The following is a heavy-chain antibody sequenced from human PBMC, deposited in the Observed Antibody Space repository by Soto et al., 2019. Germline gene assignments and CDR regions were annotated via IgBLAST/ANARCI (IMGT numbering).Heavy chain of an antibody. CDR3: ALLTSGWYGDIDY. D-gene: IGHD6-19*01. J-gene: IGHJ4*02. CDR1: GFTFSSYS. CDR2: IASGRGDI. Sequence: PGGSLRLSCTASGFTFSSYSMNWVRQAPGKGLEWVSSIASGRGDIYYADSVKGRFVGSGDNAKNSLFLQMNNLTAEDTAVYYCALLTSGWYGDIDYWGQGTLVTVSS. V-gene: IGHV3-21*01.